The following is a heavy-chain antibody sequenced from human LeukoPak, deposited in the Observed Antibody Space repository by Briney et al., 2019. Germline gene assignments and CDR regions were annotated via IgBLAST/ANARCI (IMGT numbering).Heavy chain of an antibody. CDR1: GYTFTSYY. J-gene: IGHJ3*02. CDR2: INPSGGST. V-gene: IGHV1-46*01. Sequence: ASVKVSCKASGYTFTSYYTHWVRQAPGQGLEWMGIINPSGGSTSYAQKFQGRVTMTRDTSASTVYMELSSLRSEDTAIYYCARIRDGYNDAYDIWGQGTVVTVPS. D-gene: IGHD5-24*01. CDR3: ARIRDGYNDAYDI.